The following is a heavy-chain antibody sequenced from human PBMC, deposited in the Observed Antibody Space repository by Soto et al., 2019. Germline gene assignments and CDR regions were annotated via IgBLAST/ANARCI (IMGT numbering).Heavy chain of an antibody. V-gene: IGHV3-64D*06. D-gene: IGHD3-10*01. CDR2: ISSNGGTT. Sequence: GGSLRLSCSASGFTFSSYAMHWVRQAPGKGLEYVSGISSNGGTTYYADSVKGRLTISRDNSKHTLYLQMSSLRAEDTAVYYCVKGNYGSGSFPTGYLYWGQGTLVTVSS. CDR3: VKGNYGSGSFPTGYLY. J-gene: IGHJ4*02. CDR1: GFTFSSYA.